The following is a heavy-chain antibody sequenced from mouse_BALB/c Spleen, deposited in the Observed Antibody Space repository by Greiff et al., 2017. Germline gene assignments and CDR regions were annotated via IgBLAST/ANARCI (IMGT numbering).Heavy chain of an antibody. Sequence: EVQLQESGPGLVKPSQSLSLTCSVTGYSITSGYYWNWIRQFPGNKLEWMGYISYDGSNNYNPSLKNRISITRDTSKNQFFLKLNSVTTEDTATYYCARGGNPAWFAYWGQGTLVTVSA. CDR2: ISYDGSN. V-gene: IGHV3-6*02. CDR3: ARGGNPAWFAY. CDR1: GYSITSGYY. D-gene: IGHD2-1*01. J-gene: IGHJ3*01.